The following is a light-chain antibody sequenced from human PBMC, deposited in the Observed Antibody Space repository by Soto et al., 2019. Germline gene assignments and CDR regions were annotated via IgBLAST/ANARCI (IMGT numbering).Light chain of an antibody. J-gene: IGKJ1*01. CDR3: QQHNNSPWT. V-gene: IGKV1-5*01. CDR2: DAS. Sequence: DIQMTQSPSTLSASVGDRVTITCRASQSISDSLAWYQKKPGKAPKVLIYDASTLESGVPSRFSGSGSGTEFTLTISSLQPDDFATYYCQQHNNSPWTFGQGTTVEIK. CDR1: QSISDS.